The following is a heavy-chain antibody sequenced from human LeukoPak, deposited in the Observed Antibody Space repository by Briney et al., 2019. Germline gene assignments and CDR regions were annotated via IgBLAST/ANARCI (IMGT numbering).Heavy chain of an antibody. D-gene: IGHD3-22*01. CDR2: INPNSGGT. CDR1: GYTFTGYY. CDR3: ARSLYSSGYGSRYFDY. V-gene: IGHV1-2*06. J-gene: IGHJ4*02. Sequence: ASVKVSCKASGYTFTGYYMYWVRQAPGQGLEWMGRINPNSGGTNYAQKFQGRVTMTRDTSISTAYMELSRLRSDDTAVYYCARSLYSSGYGSRYFDYWGQGTLVTVSS.